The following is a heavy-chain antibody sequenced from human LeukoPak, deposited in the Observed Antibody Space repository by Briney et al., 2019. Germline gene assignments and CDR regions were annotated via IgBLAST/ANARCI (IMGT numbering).Heavy chain of an antibody. D-gene: IGHD1-26*01. CDR2: ISSNGDRI. V-gene: IGHV3-64D*06. Sequence: GGSLRLSCSASGFTFSLNAMHWVRQAPGKRLEYVSGISSNGDRIYYADSVKGRFTISRDNSKSMLYLQMSSLKTDDTAVYYCVKFGVGGIFGYWGQGTLVTVSS. CDR1: GFTFSLNA. CDR3: VKFGVGGIFGY. J-gene: IGHJ4*02.